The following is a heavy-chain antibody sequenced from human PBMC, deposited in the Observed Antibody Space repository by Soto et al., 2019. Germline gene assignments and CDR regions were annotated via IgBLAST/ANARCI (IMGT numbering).Heavy chain of an antibody. CDR1: GDYISGSHW. J-gene: IGHJ4*02. CDR3: ARGYGRNFDY. D-gene: IGHD5-18*01. CDR2: THHFRST. Sequence: SETLSLTCAVSGDYISGSHWWSWVRRPPGKGLEFIGETHHFRSTNYNPSLKGRVTLSLDTSKNQFSLKLSSMTAADTAVYYCARGYGRNFDYWGQGTLVTVSS. V-gene: IGHV4-4*02.